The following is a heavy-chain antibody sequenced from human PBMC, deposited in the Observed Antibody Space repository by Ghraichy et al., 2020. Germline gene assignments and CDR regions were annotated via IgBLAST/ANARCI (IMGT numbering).Heavy chain of an antibody. CDR2: ISSSSTI. CDR1: GFTFSSYS. D-gene: IGHD4-17*01. Sequence: GGSLRLSCAASGFTFSSYSMNWVRQAPGKGLEWVSYISSSSTIYYADSVKGRFTISRDNAKNSLYLQMNSLRDEDTAVYYCARVFGYGDYYFDYWGQGTLVTVSS. CDR3: ARVFGYGDYYFDY. J-gene: IGHJ4*02. V-gene: IGHV3-48*02.